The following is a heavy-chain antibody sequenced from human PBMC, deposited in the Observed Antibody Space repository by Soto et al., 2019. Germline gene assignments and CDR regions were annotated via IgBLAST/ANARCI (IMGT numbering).Heavy chain of an antibody. V-gene: IGHV1-69*01. CDR2: IIPISGTA. D-gene: IGHD2-2*01. J-gene: IGHJ6*02. CDR3: ARSQGSSTSLEIYYYYYYGMDV. CDR1: GGTFSSYA. Sequence: QVQLVQSGAEVKTPGSPVKVSCKASGGTFSSYAISCVRQAPGQGLEWMGGIIPISGTANYAQKFQGRVTITADESTSTAYMELSSLRSEYTAVYYWARSQGSSTSLEIYYYYYYGMDVWGQGTTVTVSS.